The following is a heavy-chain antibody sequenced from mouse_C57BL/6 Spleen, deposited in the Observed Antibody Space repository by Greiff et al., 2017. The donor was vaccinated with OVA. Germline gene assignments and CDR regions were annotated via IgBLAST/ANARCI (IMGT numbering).Heavy chain of an antibody. D-gene: IGHD2-4*01. J-gene: IGHJ3*01. V-gene: IGHV1-66*01. Sequence: QVQLQQSGPELVKPGASVKISCKASGYSFTSYYIHWVKQRPGQGLEWIGWIYPGSGNTKYNEKFKGKATLTADTSSSTAYMQLSSLQSADSAVYFCAREGDYDGGAWFAYWGQGTLVTVSA. CDR3: AREGDYDGGAWFAY. CDR2: IYPGSGNT. CDR1: GYSFTSYY.